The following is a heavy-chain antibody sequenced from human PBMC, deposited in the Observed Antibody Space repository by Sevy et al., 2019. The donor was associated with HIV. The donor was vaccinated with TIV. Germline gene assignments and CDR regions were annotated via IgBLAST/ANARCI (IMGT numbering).Heavy chain of an antibody. Sequence: ASVKVSCKASGYTFTSYGISWVRQAPGQGLEWMGWISAYNGNTNYAQKLQGRVTMTTDTSTSTADMALRCLRSDVTAVYYCARAVVVPAAIKGDIWFDPWGQGTLVTVSS. D-gene: IGHD2-2*01. CDR2: ISAYNGNT. CDR3: ARAVVVPAAIKGDIWFDP. J-gene: IGHJ5*02. V-gene: IGHV1-18*04. CDR1: GYTFTSYG.